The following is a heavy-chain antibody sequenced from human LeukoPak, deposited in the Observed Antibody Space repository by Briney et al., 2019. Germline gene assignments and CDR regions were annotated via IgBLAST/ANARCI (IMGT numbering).Heavy chain of an antibody. CDR2: IYYSGST. Sequence: SETLSLTCTVSGGSISSGGYYWSWIRQHPGKGLEWIVYIYYSGSTYYNPSLKSRVTISVDTSKNQFSLKLSSVTAADTAVYYCARDLGVHYYGSGSYYSHAFDPWGQGTLVTVSS. J-gene: IGHJ5*02. D-gene: IGHD3-10*01. CDR3: ARDLGVHYYGSGSYYSHAFDP. CDR1: GGSISSGGYY. V-gene: IGHV4-31*03.